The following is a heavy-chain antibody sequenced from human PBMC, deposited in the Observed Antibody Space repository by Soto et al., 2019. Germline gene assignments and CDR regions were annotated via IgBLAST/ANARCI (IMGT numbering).Heavy chain of an antibody. D-gene: IGHD3-10*01. V-gene: IGHV4-30-2*01. CDR3: ASLSVTMVRGAAYNWFDP. CDR2: IYHRGST. CDR1: GGSISSGGYS. J-gene: IGHJ5*02. Sequence: SETLSLTCAVSGGSISSGGYSWSWIRQPPGKGLEWIGYIYHRGSTYYNPSLKSRVTISVDRSTTQFSLKLSSVTAADTAVYYCASLSVTMVRGAAYNWFDPWGQGTLVTVSS.